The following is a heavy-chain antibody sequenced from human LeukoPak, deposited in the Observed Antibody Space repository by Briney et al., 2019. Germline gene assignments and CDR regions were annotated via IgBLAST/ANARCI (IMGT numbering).Heavy chain of an antibody. CDR3: ARGAWFGSDYTALYYFDY. CDR2: TNPNSGNT. D-gene: IGHD3-16*01. J-gene: IGHJ4*02. V-gene: IGHV1-8*01. CDR1: GYTFTSYD. Sequence: ASVKVSCKTSGYTFTSYDINWVRQATGEGLEWVGWTNPNSGNTGYAQKFLDRVSMTRNAAISTAYMELSSLRSEDTAVYYCARGAWFGSDYTALYYFDYWGQGTLVTVSS.